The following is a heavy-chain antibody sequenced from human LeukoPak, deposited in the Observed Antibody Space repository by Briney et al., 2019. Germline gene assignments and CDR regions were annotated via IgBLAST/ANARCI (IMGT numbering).Heavy chain of an antibody. V-gene: IGHV3-23*01. CDR2: ICGSGGST. D-gene: IGHD3-22*01. J-gene: IGHJ4*02. Sequence: GGSLRRSCAASGFTFSSYAMSWVRQAPGKGLEWISAICGSGGSTYYADSVKGRFTISRDNSKNTLYLQMNSLGAEDTAVYYCAKDRWYYDSSGTYWGQGTLVTVSS. CDR3: AKDRWYYDSSGTY. CDR1: GFTFSSYA.